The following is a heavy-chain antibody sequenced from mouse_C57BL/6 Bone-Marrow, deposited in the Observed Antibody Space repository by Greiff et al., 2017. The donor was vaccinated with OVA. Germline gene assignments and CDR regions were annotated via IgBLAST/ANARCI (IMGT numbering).Heavy chain of an antibody. J-gene: IGHJ3*01. V-gene: IGHV5-4*01. CDR3: ARELGYDYDWFAY. Sequence: DVTLVESGGGLVKPGGSLKLSCAASGFTFSSYAMSWVRQTPEKRLEWVATISDGGSYTYYPDNVKGRFTISRDNAKNNLYLQMSHLKSEDTAMYYCARELGYDYDWFAYWGQGTLVTVSA. D-gene: IGHD2-4*01. CDR1: GFTFSSYA. CDR2: ISDGGSYT.